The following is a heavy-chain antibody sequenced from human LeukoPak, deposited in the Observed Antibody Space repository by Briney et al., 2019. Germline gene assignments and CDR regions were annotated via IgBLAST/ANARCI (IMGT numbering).Heavy chain of an antibody. D-gene: IGHD3-22*01. CDR1: GFTFTSYE. J-gene: IGHJ4*02. V-gene: IGHV3-48*03. CDR2: ISSSGSTI. CDR3: AREDSSGYYPFDY. Sequence: GGSLRVSCAASGFTFTSYEMNWVRQAQGKGLEWVSYISSSGSTIYYADSVKGRFTISRDNAKNSLYLQMNSLRAEDTAVYYCAREDSSGYYPFDYWGQGTLVTVSS.